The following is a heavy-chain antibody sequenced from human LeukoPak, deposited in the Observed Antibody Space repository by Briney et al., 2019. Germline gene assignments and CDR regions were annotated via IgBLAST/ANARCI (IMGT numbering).Heavy chain of an antibody. CDR2: IYYSGST. J-gene: IGHJ4*02. D-gene: IGHD5-18*01. CDR3: ARWLQAYYYFDY. Sequence: PSETLSLTCTVSGCSISSGDYYWSWIRQPPGKGLEWIGYIYYSGSTYYNPSLKSRVTISVDTSKNQFSLKLSSVTAADTAVYYCARWLQAYYYFDYWGQGTLVTVSS. V-gene: IGHV4-30-4*01. CDR1: GCSISSGDYY.